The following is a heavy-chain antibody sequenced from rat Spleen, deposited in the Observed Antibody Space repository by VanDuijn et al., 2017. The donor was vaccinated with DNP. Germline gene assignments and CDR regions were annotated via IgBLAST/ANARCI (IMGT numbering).Heavy chain of an antibody. CDR3: TRHRYPLYYFDF. CDR1: GFTFNKYW. V-gene: IGHV5-31*01. CDR2: ITSSGGST. Sequence: EVQLVESGGGLVQPGRSLKLSCVASGFTFNKYWMTWIRQVPGKGLEWVAAITSSGGSTYYPDSVKGRFTLSRDNAKNTLYLQMNNLRSEDTATYYCTRHRYPLYYFDFWGQGVMVTVSS. J-gene: IGHJ2*01. D-gene: IGHD1-4*01.